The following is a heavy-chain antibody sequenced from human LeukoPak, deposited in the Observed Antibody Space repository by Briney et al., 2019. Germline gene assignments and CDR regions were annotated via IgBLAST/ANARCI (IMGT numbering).Heavy chain of an antibody. CDR2: LSGSGGST. J-gene: IGHJ4*02. D-gene: IGHD2-2*01. CDR3: AKSSGCSSTSCYSRVFDY. CDR1: GFTFSSYP. Sequence: GGSLRLSCAASGFTFSSYPMSWVGQAPRRGLEWVSALSGSGGSTYYADSVKGRFTISRDNSKNTLYLQMNSLRAEDTAVYYCAKSSGCSSTSCYSRVFDYWGQGTLVTVSS. V-gene: IGHV3-23*01.